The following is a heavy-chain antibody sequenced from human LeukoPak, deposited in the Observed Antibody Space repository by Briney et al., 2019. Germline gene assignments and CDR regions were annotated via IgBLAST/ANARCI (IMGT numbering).Heavy chain of an antibody. J-gene: IGHJ4*02. Sequence: PGGSLRLSCAASGFTFSSYGMHWVRQAPGKGLEWVAVISYDGSNKYYADSVKGRFTISRDNSKNTLYLQMNSLRAEDTAVYYCARDRGGIAAAGTAVGYWGQGTLVTVSS. D-gene: IGHD6-13*01. V-gene: IGHV3-30*03. CDR1: GFTFSSYG. CDR3: ARDRGGIAAAGTAVGY. CDR2: ISYDGSNK.